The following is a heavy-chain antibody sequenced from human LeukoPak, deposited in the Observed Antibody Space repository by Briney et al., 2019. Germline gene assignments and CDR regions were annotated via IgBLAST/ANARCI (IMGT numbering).Heavy chain of an antibody. CDR3: ARYAYSSGYYYLDY. D-gene: IGHD3-22*01. J-gene: IGHJ4*02. V-gene: IGHV4-59*01. CDR1: GGSISSYY. CDR2: IYYSGST. Sequence: SETLSPTCTVSGGSISSYYWSWIRQPPGKGLEWIGYIYYSGSTNYNPSLKSRVTISVDTSKNQFSLKLSSVTAADTAVYYCARYAYSSGYYYLDYWGQGTLVTVSS.